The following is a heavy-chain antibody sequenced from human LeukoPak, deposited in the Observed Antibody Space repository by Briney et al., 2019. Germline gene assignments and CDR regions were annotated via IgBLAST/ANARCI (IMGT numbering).Heavy chain of an antibody. CDR2: IYYSGST. D-gene: IGHD2-15*01. J-gene: IGHJ4*02. CDR3: ARFRGRSAHYLDY. V-gene: IGHV4-59*01. Sequence: SETLSLTCTVSGGSISNKYWSWIRQPPGKGLEWIGYIYYSGSTNYNPSLKSRVTILVDTSKNQFSLRLTSVTAADTAVYYCARFRGRSAHYLDYWGQGTLVTVSS. CDR1: GGSISNKY.